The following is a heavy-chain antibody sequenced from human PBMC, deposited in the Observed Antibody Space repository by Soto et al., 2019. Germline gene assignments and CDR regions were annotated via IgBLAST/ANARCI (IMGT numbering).Heavy chain of an antibody. CDR3: AREPVVVVAVTASLNH. D-gene: IGHD2-15*01. Sequence: QVQLVQSGAEVKKPGSSVKVSCKASGGTFNTYAISWVRQAPGQGLEWMGGIIPSFGTANYAQKFQGRVTITADESTSTVYMELSSLRSEDTAMYYCAREPVVVVAVTASLNHWGQGTLVTVSS. CDR1: GGTFNTYA. CDR2: IIPSFGTA. J-gene: IGHJ5*02. V-gene: IGHV1-69*01.